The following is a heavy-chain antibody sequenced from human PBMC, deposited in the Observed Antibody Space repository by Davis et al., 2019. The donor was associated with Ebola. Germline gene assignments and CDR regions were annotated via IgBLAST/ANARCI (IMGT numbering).Heavy chain of an antibody. CDR3: ARGPQGPGDY. Sequence: PSETLSLTCAVYGGSFIGYYWSWIRQPPGKGLEWIGYIYYSGSTNYNPSLKSRVTISVDTSKNQFSLKLSSVTAADTAVYYCARGPQGPGDYWGQGTLVTVSS. CDR1: GGSFIGYY. V-gene: IGHV4-59*01. CDR2: IYYSGST. J-gene: IGHJ4*02.